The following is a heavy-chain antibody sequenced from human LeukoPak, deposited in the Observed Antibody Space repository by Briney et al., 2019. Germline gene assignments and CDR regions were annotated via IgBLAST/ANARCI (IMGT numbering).Heavy chain of an antibody. CDR3: AKALFPQLESGAFDI. D-gene: IGHD1-1*01. CDR2: ISGSGGST. CDR1: GFTFSSYA. Sequence: GGSLRLSCAASGFTFSSYAMSWVRQAPGKGLEWVSAISGSGGSTYYADSVKGRFTISRDNSKITLYLQMNGLRAEDTAVYYCAKALFPQLESGAFDIWGQGTMVTVSS. V-gene: IGHV3-23*01. J-gene: IGHJ3*02.